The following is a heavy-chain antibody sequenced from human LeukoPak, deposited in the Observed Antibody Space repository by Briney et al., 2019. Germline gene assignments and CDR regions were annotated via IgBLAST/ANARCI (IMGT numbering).Heavy chain of an antibody. Sequence: ASVKVSCKVSGYTLTELSMHWVRQAPGKGLEWMGGFDPEDGETIYAQKFQGRVTMTEDTSTDTAYMELSSLRSEDTAVYYCATRLFGNSGYDSAKDPDYYYYYMDVWGKGTTVTISS. CDR2: FDPEDGET. J-gene: IGHJ6*03. V-gene: IGHV1-24*01. D-gene: IGHD5-12*01. CDR3: ATRLFGNSGYDSAKDPDYYYYYMDV. CDR1: GYTLTELS.